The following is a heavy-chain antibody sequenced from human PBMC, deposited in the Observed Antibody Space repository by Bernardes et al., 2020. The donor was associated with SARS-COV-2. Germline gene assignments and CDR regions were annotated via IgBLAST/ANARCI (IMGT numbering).Heavy chain of an antibody. V-gene: IGHV1-2*02. J-gene: IGHJ4*02. CDR2: INPNSGGT. Sequence: ASVKVSCKASGYTFTGYYMHWVRQAPGQGLEWMGWINPNSGGTNYAQKFQGRVTMTRDTSISTAYMELSRLRSDDTAVYYCARGPNYYDSSGYYSTPELDYWGQGTLVTVSS. D-gene: IGHD3-22*01. CDR3: ARGPNYYDSSGYYSTPELDY. CDR1: GYTFTGYY.